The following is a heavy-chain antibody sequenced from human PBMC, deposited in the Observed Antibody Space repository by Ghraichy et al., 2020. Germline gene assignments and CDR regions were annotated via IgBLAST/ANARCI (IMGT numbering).Heavy chain of an antibody. V-gene: IGHV3-21*01. D-gene: IGHD6-13*01. Sequence: GGSLRLSCAASGLIFSDHSMNWVRQAPGKGLDWVSSITGGGDSACYAGSVKGRFTISRDNAKNSLYLQMNSLRAEDTAGYYCANELQPPRQQVDIRGQGTMVIVSS. CDR3: ANELQPPRQQVDI. CDR2: ITGGGDSA. CDR1: GLIFSDHS. J-gene: IGHJ4*02.